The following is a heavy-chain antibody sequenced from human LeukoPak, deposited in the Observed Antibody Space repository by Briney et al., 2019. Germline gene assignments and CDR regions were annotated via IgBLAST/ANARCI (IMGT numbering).Heavy chain of an antibody. CDR1: GDSVCRSDSY. CDR2: IYYSGRT. CDR3: ARRRYYDGSGYLE. J-gene: IGHJ1*01. V-gene: IGHV4-39*01. D-gene: IGHD3-22*01. Sequence: SETLSLTCSVSGDSVCRSDSYWDWIRQPPGKGLEWIGTIYYSGRTYYSPSLKSRVTMSVDPSNNQFSLNLRSVTAADTARYYCARRRYYDGSGYLEWGQGTLLSVSS.